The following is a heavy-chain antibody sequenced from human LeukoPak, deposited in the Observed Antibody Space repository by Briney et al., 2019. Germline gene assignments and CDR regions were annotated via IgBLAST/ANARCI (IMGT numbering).Heavy chain of an antibody. CDR1: GGSISSSNW. V-gene: IGHV4-4*02. D-gene: IGHD6-19*01. J-gene: IGHJ4*02. CDR2: IYHSGST. CDR3: ARHAGYSSGWYQELDY. Sequence: SETLSLTCAVSGGSISSSNWWSWVRQPPGKGLEWIGEIYHSGSTNYNPSLKSRVTISVDTSKNQFTLKLSSVTAADTAVYYCARHAGYSSGWYQELDYWGQGTLVTVSS.